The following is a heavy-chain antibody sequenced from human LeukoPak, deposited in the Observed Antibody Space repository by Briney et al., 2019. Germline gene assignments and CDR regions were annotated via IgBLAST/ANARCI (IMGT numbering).Heavy chain of an antibody. CDR3: ARNLRDYYGPGSYDY. D-gene: IGHD3-10*01. CDR2: ISSSSSTI. Sequence: GGSLRLSCAASGFTFSSYSMNWVRQAPGKGLEWVSYISSSSSTIYYADSVKGRFTISRDNAKNSLYLQMNSLRDEDTAVYYCARNLRDYYGPGSYDYWGQGTLVTVSS. CDR1: GFTFSSYS. V-gene: IGHV3-48*02. J-gene: IGHJ4*02.